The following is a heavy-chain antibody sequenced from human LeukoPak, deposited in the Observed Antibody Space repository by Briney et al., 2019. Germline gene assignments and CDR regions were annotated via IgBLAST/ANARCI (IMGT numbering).Heavy chain of an antibody. CDR1: GFTFSTYT. J-gene: IGHJ3*02. V-gene: IGHV3-64*01. D-gene: IGHD3-22*01. CDR3: ARGRYDSSGYEAPTAFDI. Sequence: GSLRLSCAASGFTFSTYTMHWVRQAPGKGLEYISAISGNGGSTHYANSVKGRFTISRDNSKNTLYFQMGSLRAEDMAVYYCARGRYDSSGYEAPTAFDIWGQGTMVTVSS. CDR2: ISGNGGST.